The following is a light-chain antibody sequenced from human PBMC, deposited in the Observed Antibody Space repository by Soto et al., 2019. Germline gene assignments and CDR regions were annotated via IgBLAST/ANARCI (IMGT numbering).Light chain of an antibody. CDR1: QSVLYSSNNQNY. Sequence: DIVMTQSPDSLAVSLGERATINCKSSQSVLYSSNNQNYLAWYQQKPGHPPKLLIYWASTREFGVPDRFSGSGSGTYFTLTISSLLAEDVAVYYCQQFYTTPTFGQGTKLEIK. CDR2: WAS. CDR3: QQFYTTPT. J-gene: IGKJ2*01. V-gene: IGKV4-1*01.